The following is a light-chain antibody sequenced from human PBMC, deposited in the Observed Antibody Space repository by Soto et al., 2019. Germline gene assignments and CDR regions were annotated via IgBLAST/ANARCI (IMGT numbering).Light chain of an antibody. CDR1: SSDVGGYNY. V-gene: IGLV2-14*01. CDR3: SSYTSSSTRV. J-gene: IGLJ3*02. CDR2: EVS. Sequence: QSALTQPASVSGSPGQSITISCTGTSSDVGGYNYVCWYQQNPGKAPKLMIYEVSNRPPGVSNRFSGSKSSNTASLTISGLQAEDEDDYYCSSYTSSSTRVFGGGTKLTVL.